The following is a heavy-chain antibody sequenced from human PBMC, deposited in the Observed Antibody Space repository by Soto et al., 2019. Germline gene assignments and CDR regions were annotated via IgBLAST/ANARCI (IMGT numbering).Heavy chain of an antibody. CDR3: ARDVVVAATEGAGWFDP. Sequence: GESLKISCKGSGYSFISYWISWVRQMPGKGLEWMGRIDPSDSYTNYSPSFQGHVTISADKSISTAYLQWSSLKASDTAMYYCARDVVVAATEGAGWFDPWGQGTLVTVSS. CDR2: IDPSDSYT. V-gene: IGHV5-10-1*01. CDR1: GYSFISYW. J-gene: IGHJ5*02. D-gene: IGHD2-15*01.